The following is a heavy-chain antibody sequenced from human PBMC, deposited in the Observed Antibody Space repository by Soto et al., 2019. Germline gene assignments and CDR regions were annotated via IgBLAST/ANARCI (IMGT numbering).Heavy chain of an antibody. CDR1: RYHFATYY. CDR3: ASRGYCTGNSCYLFDC. V-gene: IGHV5-51*01. J-gene: IGHJ4*02. D-gene: IGHD2-15*01. CDR2: ISPGNSAI. Sequence: GESLKISCQGSRYHFATYYIAWARQMPGKGLEWIGIISPGNSAIRYRPPFQDQVTISADIFINTPYLQWGSLKPSHTATSSCASRGYCTGNSCYLFDCWGQGSKLAVSS.